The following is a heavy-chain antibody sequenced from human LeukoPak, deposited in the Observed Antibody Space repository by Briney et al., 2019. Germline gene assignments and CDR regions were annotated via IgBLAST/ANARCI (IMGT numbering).Heavy chain of an antibody. J-gene: IGHJ4*02. CDR2: ISHSGSP. Sequence: SETLSLTCTVSGYSISSGYYWGWFRQTPGRGLEWIESISHSGSPYYNPSLKSRVTISEDLSRNVFSLTLNSVTAADAAVYYCAREGRENIAIGVDWGQGALVTVSS. CDR1: GYSISSGYY. V-gene: IGHV4-38-2*02. CDR3: AREGRENIAIGVD. D-gene: IGHD3-16*02.